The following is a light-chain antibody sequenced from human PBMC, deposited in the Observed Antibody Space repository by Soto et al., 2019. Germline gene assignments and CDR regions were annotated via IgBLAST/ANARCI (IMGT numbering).Light chain of an antibody. V-gene: IGKV3-11*01. Sequence: EIVLTQSPATLSLSPGERATLSCRASQTVTYYLAWFQQKPGQAPRLLIYDSSDRATGIPARLSGSGSGTDFTLTISGVAPEDFGVYYCQQRINWPPTWTFGQGTKVEIK. J-gene: IGKJ1*01. CDR1: QTVTYY. CDR3: QQRINWPPTWT. CDR2: DSS.